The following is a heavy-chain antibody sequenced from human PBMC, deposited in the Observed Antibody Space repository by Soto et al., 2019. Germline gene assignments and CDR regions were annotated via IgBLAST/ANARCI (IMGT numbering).Heavy chain of an antibody. CDR1: GGSINTYY. V-gene: IGHV4-59*01. Sequence: ETLSLTCTVSGGSINTYYWSWIRQPPGKGLEWIVYIYYSGSTNYNPSLKSRVTISVDTSKNQFSLKLNSVTAADTAVYYCARWGYDVGTTAFDIWGQGTMVTVS. CDR2: IYYSGST. J-gene: IGHJ3*02. D-gene: IGHD3-3*01. CDR3: ARWGYDVGTTAFDI.